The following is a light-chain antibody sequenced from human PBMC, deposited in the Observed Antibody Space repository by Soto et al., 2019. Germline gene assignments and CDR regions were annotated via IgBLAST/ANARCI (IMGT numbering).Light chain of an antibody. CDR2: GAS. V-gene: IGKV3-20*01. J-gene: IGKJ1*01. CDR3: QQDGSSPWN. Sequence: EIVLTQSPGTLSLSPGERATLSCRASQSVSSSYLAWYQQKPGKSPSLLIYGASSRATGIPDRFSGSGSVTDFTLTISRLEPEDFAVYYCQQDGSSPWNFGHGTKVEIK. CDR1: QSVSSSY.